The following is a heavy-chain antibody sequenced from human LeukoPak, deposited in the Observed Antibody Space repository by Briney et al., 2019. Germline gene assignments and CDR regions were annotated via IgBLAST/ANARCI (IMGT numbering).Heavy chain of an antibody. D-gene: IGHD6-19*01. CDR3: ARGAPISSGWYERGQFDY. J-gene: IGHJ4*02. Sequence: AETLSLTCAVYGGSFRGCYWSWIRQPPGKGLEWIGEINHSGSTNYNPSLKSRVTISVDTSKNQFSLKLSSVTAADTAVYYCARGAPISSGWYERGQFDYWGQGTLVTVSS. V-gene: IGHV4-34*01. CDR1: GGSFRGCY. CDR2: INHSGST.